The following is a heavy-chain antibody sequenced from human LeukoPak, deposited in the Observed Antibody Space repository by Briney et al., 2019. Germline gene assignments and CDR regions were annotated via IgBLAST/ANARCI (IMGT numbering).Heavy chain of an antibody. CDR3: VKNVGGNEGAY. Sequence: PGGSLRLSCVASGFTFSNYAMNWVRQAPGKGLQWVSAISAGGDKIHYAGSVKGRFTISRDNSRNTLYVQMSSLKADDTAVYYCVKNVGGNEGAYWGQGTLVTVSS. CDR1: GFTFSNYA. V-gene: IGHV3-23*01. J-gene: IGHJ4*02. CDR2: ISAGGDKI. D-gene: IGHD5-12*01.